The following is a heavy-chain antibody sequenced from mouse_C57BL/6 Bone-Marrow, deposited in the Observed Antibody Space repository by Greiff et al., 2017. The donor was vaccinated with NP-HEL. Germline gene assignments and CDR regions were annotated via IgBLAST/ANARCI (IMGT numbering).Heavy chain of an antibody. Sequence: LQQSGPELVKPGASVKISCKASGYTFTDYYMNWVKQSHGKSLEWIGDINPNNGGTSYNQKFKGKATLTVDKSSSTAYMELRSLTSEDSAVYYCARWDYGSSLYAMDYWGQGTSVTVSS. V-gene: IGHV1-26*01. CDR3: ARWDYGSSLYAMDY. CDR1: GYTFTDYY. D-gene: IGHD1-1*01. CDR2: INPNNGGT. J-gene: IGHJ4*01.